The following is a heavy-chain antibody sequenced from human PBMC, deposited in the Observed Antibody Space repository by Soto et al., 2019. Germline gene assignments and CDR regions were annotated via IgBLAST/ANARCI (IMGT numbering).Heavy chain of an antibody. D-gene: IGHD3-16*02. J-gene: IGHJ3*02. CDR1: GGTFSSYA. CDR2: IIPIFGTA. CDR3: ARALFALFGGVIVIPGAFDI. V-gene: IGHV1-69*13. Sequence: SVKVSCKASGGTFSSYAISWVRQAPGQGXEWMGGIIPIFGTANYAQKFQGRVTITADESTSTAYMELSSLRSEDTAVYYCARALFALFGGVIVIPGAFDIWGQGTMVTVSS.